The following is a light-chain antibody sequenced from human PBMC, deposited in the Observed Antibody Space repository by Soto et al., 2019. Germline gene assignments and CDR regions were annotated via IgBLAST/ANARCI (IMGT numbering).Light chain of an antibody. CDR2: STS. J-gene: IGKJ1*01. CDR1: QSISNY. CDR3: QQSHSTPLT. V-gene: IGKV1-39*01. Sequence: DIQMTQSPSTLSASVGDRVTITCRASQSISNYLNWFQQRPGKAPMLLIYSTSSLQSGVPSRFSGSGSGTDFALTISSLQPEDFATYYCQQSHSTPLTFGQGTKVEIK.